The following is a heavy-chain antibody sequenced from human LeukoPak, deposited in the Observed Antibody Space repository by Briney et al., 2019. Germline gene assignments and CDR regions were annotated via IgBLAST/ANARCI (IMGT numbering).Heavy chain of an antibody. CDR2: IYYSGST. CDR3: ASSSGYDFWSGPENY. CDR1: GGSISSHY. J-gene: IGHJ4*02. D-gene: IGHD3-3*01. V-gene: IGHV4-59*11. Sequence: SETLSLTCTVSGGSISSHYWSWIRQPPGKGLEWIGYIYYSGSTNYNPSLKSRVTMSVDTSKNQFSLKLSSVTAADTAVYYCASSSGYDFWSGPENYWGQGTLVTVSS.